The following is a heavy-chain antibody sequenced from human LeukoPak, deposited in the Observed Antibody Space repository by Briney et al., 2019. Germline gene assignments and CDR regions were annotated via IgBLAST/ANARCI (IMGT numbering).Heavy chain of an antibody. CDR2: ISGSGGST. CDR1: GFTFSTYA. Sequence: GGSLRLSCAASGFTFSTYAMSWVRQAPGKGLEWVSAISGSGGSTYYADSVKGRFTISRDNSRNTLYLQMNSLRAEDTAVYYCAKEKYSSGFFDYWARETWSPSPQ. D-gene: IGHD3-22*01. V-gene: IGHV3-23*01. J-gene: IGHJ4*02. CDR3: AKEKYSSGFFDY.